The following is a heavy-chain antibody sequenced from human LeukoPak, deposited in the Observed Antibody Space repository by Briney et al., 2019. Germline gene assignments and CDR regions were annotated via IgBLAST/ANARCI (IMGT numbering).Heavy chain of an antibody. D-gene: IGHD5-18*01. CDR3: ARHHVPGYSYGYMWFDP. CDR2: ISYDGSNK. Sequence: PGGSLRLSCAASGFTFSSYAMHWVRQAPGKGLEWVAVISYDGSNKYYADSVKGRFTISRGNSKNTLYLQMNSLRAEDTAVYYCARHHVPGYSYGYMWFDPWGQGTLVTVSS. J-gene: IGHJ5*02. CDR1: GFTFSSYA. V-gene: IGHV3-30*01.